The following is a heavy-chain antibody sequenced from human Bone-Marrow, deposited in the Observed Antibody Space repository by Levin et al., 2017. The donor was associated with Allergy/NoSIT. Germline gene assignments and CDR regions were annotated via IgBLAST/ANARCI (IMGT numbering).Heavy chain of an antibody. D-gene: IGHD1-26*01. CDR2: IIPIFGTA. V-gene: IGHV1-69*13. CDR1: GGTFSSYA. CDR3: ARAWGRGLLSYFDY. J-gene: IGHJ4*02. Sequence: GASVKVSCKASGGTFSSYAISWVRQAPGQGLEWMGGIIPIFGTANYAQKFQGRVTITADESTSTAYMELSSLRSEDTAVYYCARAWGRGLLSYFDYWGQGTLVTVSS.